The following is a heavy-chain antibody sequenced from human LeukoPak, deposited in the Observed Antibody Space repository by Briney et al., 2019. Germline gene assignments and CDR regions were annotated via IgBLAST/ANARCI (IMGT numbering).Heavy chain of an antibody. CDR1: GYSFTSYW. CDR2: IYPGDSDT. Sequence: GESLKISCKGSGYSFTSYWIGWVRQMPGKGLEWMGIIYPGDSDTRYSPSFQGQVTISADKSISTAYLQWSSLKASDTAMYYCARRKGGYCGGDCYSLFDYWGQGTLVTVSS. CDR3: ARRKGGYCGGDCYSLFDY. D-gene: IGHD2-21*02. V-gene: IGHV5-51*01. J-gene: IGHJ4*02.